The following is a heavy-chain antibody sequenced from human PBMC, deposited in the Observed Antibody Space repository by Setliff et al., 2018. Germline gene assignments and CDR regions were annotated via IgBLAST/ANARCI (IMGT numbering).Heavy chain of an antibody. CDR1: GFVFITYA. CDR3: ARGYYDSYARYYVVGDY. CDR2: INPGGGST. D-gene: IGHD3-22*01. V-gene: IGHV1-46*01. Sequence: VASVKVSCKASGFVFITYAITWVRQAPGQGLEWMGMINPGGGSTTYAQKFQGRVTMTRDTSTSTVYMELSSLRTEDTAVYYCARGYYDSYARYYVVGDYWGQGTPVTVSS. J-gene: IGHJ4*02.